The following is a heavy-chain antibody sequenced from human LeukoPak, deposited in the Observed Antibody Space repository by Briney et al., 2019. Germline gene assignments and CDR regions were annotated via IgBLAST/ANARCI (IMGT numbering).Heavy chain of an antibody. CDR2: IYYSGST. J-gene: IGHJ6*02. CDR1: GGSISSYY. Sequence: SETLSLTCTVSGGSISSYYWSWIRQPPGKGLEWIGYIYYSGSTNYNPSHKSRVTISVDTSKNQFSLKLSSVTAADTAVYYCARLRFTDYYYYGMDVWGQGTTVTVSS. V-gene: IGHV4-59*08. CDR3: ARLRFTDYYYYGMDV. D-gene: IGHD3-10*01.